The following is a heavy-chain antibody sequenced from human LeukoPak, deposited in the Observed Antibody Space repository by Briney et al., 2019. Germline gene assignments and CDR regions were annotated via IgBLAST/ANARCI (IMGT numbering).Heavy chain of an antibody. J-gene: IGHJ3*02. CDR2: ITSSSNYI. V-gene: IGHV3-21*01. Sequence: GGSLRLSCAASGFTFSFYTMNWVRQAPGRGLEWVSSITSSSNYIYYADSVKGRFTISGDNAKDSLYLQVNSLRVEDTAVYYCARDRGYSDFDIWGQGTMVTVSP. D-gene: IGHD5-12*01. CDR1: GFTFSFYT. CDR3: ARDRGYSDFDI.